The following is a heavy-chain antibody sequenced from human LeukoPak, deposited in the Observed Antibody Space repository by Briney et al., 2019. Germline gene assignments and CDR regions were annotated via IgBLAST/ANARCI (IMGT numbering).Heavy chain of an antibody. CDR1: GFTFSSYS. V-gene: IGHV3-21*01. CDR2: ISSSSSYI. D-gene: IGHD6-19*01. CDR3: ARVGVAVAGRAFDI. J-gene: IGHJ3*02. Sequence: GGSLRLSCAASGFTFSSYSMNWVRQAPGKGLEWVSSISSSSSYIYYADSVKGRFTISRDNAKNSLYPQMNSLRAEDTAVYYCARVGVAVAGRAFDIWGQGTMVTISS.